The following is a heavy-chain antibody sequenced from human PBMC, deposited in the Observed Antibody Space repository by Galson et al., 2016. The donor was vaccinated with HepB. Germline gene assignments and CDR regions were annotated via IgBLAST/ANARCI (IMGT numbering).Heavy chain of an antibody. CDR2: ISWNSGNT. CDR1: GFNFDDYA. D-gene: IGHD2-15*01. V-gene: IGHV3-9*01. Sequence: SLRLSCAASGFNFDDYAMHWVRQAPGKGLEWVSGISWNSGNTDYVDSVKGRFTISRDNSKNILYLQMNSLRADDTAVYFCAKDRRGVVTRNADFWGQGTLVTVSS. J-gene: IGHJ4*02. CDR3: AKDRRGVVTRNADF.